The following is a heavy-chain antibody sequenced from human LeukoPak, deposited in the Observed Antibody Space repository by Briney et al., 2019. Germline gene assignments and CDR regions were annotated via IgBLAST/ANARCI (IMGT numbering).Heavy chain of an antibody. CDR1: GYTFTGYY. D-gene: IGHD6-19*01. J-gene: IGHJ4*02. CDR2: INPKSGGT. CDR3: ARHYSSGWYSD. Sequence: ASVKVSCKASGYTFTGYYMHWVRQAPGQGLDGMGWINPKSGGTNYAQKFQGRVTMTRDTSISTAYMELSGLRSDDTAVYYCARHYSSGWYSDWGQGTLVTVSS. V-gene: IGHV1-2*02.